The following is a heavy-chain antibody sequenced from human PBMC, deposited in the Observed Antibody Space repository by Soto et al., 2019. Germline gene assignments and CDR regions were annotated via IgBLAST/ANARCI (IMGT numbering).Heavy chain of an antibody. J-gene: IGHJ6*02. V-gene: IGHV4-34*01. Sequence: QVHLQQWGAGLLKPSETLSLTCGVSGGSFSGNYWTWIRQPPGKGLQWIGEINHSGSTNYNPSLRSRVTISIDTSKNQFSLNLTSVTAADTAVYYCARFCHFASSAYPTCPYGLDVWGLGTTVTVSS. CDR2: INHSGST. CDR1: GGSFSGNY. CDR3: ARFCHFASSAYPTCPYGLDV. D-gene: IGHD3-22*01.